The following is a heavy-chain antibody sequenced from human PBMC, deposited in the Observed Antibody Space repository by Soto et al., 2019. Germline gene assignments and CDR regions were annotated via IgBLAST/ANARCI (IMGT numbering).Heavy chain of an antibody. CDR2: ISTYNGNT. J-gene: IGHJ6*03. CDR3: ARTTVTASYYYMDV. D-gene: IGHD4-17*01. Sequence: QVQLVQSGAEVKQPGASVKVSCKASGYTFTNYGFTWVRQAPGHGLEWLGWISTYNGNTKYAQKVQGRLTMTTDTSTSTANMELTSLRSDDTALYYCARTTVTASYYYMDVLGKGSTVTVSS. V-gene: IGHV1-18*01. CDR1: GYTFTNYG.